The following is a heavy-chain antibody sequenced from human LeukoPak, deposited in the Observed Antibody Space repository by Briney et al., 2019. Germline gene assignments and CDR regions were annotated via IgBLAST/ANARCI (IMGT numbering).Heavy chain of an antibody. D-gene: IGHD3-16*02. J-gene: IGHJ4*02. Sequence: GESLKIPWKGPGYSFTSYWIGWVRQMPGKGLEWRGIFYPGDSDTRYNPSFQGQVTISADKSISTAYLQWSSLKASETAMYYCARVVTFGGVIVYFDYWGQGTLVTVSS. CDR2: FYPGDSDT. CDR3: ARVVTFGGVIVYFDY. V-gene: IGHV5-51*01. CDR1: GYSFTSYW.